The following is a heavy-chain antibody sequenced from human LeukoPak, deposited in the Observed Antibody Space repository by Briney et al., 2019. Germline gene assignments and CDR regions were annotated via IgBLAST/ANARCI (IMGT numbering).Heavy chain of an antibody. D-gene: IGHD7-27*01. Sequence: GGSLRLSCAASGFTFSSYSMNWVRQAPGKGLEWVSSISSSSSYIYYADSVKGRFTISRGNSKNTLYLQMNSLRAEDTAVYYCARDLNVWGAFDIWGQGTMVTVSS. CDR1: GFTFSSYS. V-gene: IGHV3-21*01. CDR3: ARDLNVWGAFDI. CDR2: ISSSSSYI. J-gene: IGHJ3*02.